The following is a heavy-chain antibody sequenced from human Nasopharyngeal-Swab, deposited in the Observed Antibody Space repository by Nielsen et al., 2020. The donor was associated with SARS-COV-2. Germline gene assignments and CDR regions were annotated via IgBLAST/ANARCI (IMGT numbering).Heavy chain of an antibody. D-gene: IGHD6-6*01. J-gene: IGHJ4*02. CDR2: ISGSGGST. CDR1: GFTFSSYA. V-gene: IGHV3-23*01. CDR3: AKSGYSSSSESDY. Sequence: GESLKISCAASGFTFSSYAMSWVRQAPGKGLEWVSAISGSGGSTYYADSVKGRFTISRDNSKNTLYPQMNSLRAEDTAVYYCAKSGYSSSSESDYWGQGTLVTVSS.